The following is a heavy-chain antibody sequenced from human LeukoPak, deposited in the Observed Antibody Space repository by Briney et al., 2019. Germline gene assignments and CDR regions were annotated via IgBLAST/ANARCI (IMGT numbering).Heavy chain of an antibody. D-gene: IGHD3-9*01. CDR1: GFTFNTYG. V-gene: IGHV3-33*01. CDR3: ARDLRKGSYFDY. CDR2: IWSDGSKI. J-gene: IGHJ4*02. Sequence: PGGSLRLSCAASGFTFNTYGMHWVRQAPGKGLEWEAIIWSDGSKISYADSVKGRFTISRDNSKNTLFLQMDSLRAEDTAVYYCARDLRKGSYFDYWGQGTLVTVSS.